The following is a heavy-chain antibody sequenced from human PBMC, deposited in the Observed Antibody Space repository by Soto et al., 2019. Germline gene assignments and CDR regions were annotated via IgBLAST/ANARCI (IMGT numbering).Heavy chain of an antibody. CDR1: GGTFSSYT. CDR3: AREIYYDSSGYYSDAFDI. D-gene: IGHD3-22*01. V-gene: IGHV1-69*04. Sequence: SVKVSCKASGGTFSSYTISWVRQAPGQGLEWMGRIIPILGIANYAQKFQGRVTITADKSTSTAYMELSSLRSEDTAVYYCAREIYYDSSGYYSDAFDIWGQGTMVTV. J-gene: IGHJ3*02. CDR2: IIPILGIA.